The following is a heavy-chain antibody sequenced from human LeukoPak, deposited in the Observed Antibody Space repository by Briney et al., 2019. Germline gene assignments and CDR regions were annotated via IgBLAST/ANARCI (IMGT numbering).Heavy chain of an antibody. J-gene: IGHJ4*02. V-gene: IGHV3-74*01. CDR2: INGDGSST. D-gene: IGHD6-19*01. CDR3: AKEVAVADMFDY. Sequence: QPGGSLRVSCAASGFTFSSDWMHWVRQAPGKGLVWVSRINGDGSSTSYADSVKGRFTISRDNSKNTLYLQMNSLRAEDTAVYFCAKEVAVADMFDYWGQGTLVTVSS. CDR1: GFTFSSDW.